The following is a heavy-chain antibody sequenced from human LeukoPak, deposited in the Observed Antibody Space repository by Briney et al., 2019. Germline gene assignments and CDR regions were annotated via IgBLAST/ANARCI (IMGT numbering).Heavy chain of an antibody. CDR3: AKARVQLWEFDY. V-gene: IGHV3-23*01. J-gene: IGHJ4*02. CDR1: GFTFSSYA. D-gene: IGHD5-18*01. CDR2: ISGSGGST. Sequence: GGSLRLSCAASGFTFSSYAMSWVRQAPGKGLGWVSAISGSGGSTYYADSVKGRFTISRDNSKNTLYLQMNSLRAEDTAVYYCAKARVQLWEFDYWGQGTLVTVSS.